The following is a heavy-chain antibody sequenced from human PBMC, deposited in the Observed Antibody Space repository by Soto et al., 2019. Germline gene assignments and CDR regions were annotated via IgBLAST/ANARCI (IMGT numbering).Heavy chain of an antibody. CDR2: ISRSSTGI. CDR1: GFTFSLYS. V-gene: IGHV3-48*02. J-gene: IGHJ6*01. CDR3: ARAVTWGLDV. Sequence: EVQLVESGGGLVQPGGFLRLSCAASGFTFSLYSMSWVRQAPGKGLEWVSYISRSSTGIHYADSVKGRFTISRDDVTNSRHLQMNSLRDGDTAVYYCARAVTWGLDVWGQGTTVSISS. D-gene: IGHD3-10*01.